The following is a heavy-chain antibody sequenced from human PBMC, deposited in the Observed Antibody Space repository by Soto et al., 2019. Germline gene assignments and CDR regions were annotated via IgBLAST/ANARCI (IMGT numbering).Heavy chain of an antibody. Sequence: GGSLRLSCAASGFTFSSYSMNWVRQAPGKGLEWVSSISSSSSYIYYADSVKGRFTISRDNAKNSLYLQMNSLRAEDTAVYYCARLPSEQLTESDWFDPWGQGTLVTVSS. D-gene: IGHD6-6*01. CDR2: ISSSSSYI. CDR3: ARLPSEQLTESDWFDP. CDR1: GFTFSSYS. J-gene: IGHJ5*02. V-gene: IGHV3-21*01.